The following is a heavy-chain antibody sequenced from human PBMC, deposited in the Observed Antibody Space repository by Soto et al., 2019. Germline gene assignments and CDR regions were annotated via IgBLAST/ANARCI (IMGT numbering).Heavy chain of an antibody. Sequence: PSETLSLTCTVSGGSIISGHYYWSLIRQPPGKGLEWIGFISYSGNTYYSASLKSRVTISVDTSKNQFSLNLSFVTAADTAVYYCATMGTPATGLFYFDNWGQGTLVTVSS. J-gene: IGHJ4*01. CDR3: ATMGTPATGLFYFDN. CDR2: ISYSGNT. V-gene: IGHV4-30-4*01. CDR1: GGSIISGHYY. D-gene: IGHD1-7*01.